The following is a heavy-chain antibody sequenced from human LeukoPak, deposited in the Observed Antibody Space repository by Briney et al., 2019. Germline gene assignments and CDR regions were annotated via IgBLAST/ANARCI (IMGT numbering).Heavy chain of an antibody. CDR3: AKDIGRINYYDSRGHFDY. CDR2: ISWNSGSI. V-gene: IGHV3-9*01. J-gene: IGHJ4*02. CDR1: GFTFDDYA. Sequence: PGGSLRLSCAASGFTFDDYAMHWVRQAPGKGLEWVSGISWNSGSIGYADSVKGRFTISRDNAKNSLYLQVNSLRAEDTALYYCAKDIGRINYYDSRGHFDYWGQGTLVTVSS. D-gene: IGHD3-22*01.